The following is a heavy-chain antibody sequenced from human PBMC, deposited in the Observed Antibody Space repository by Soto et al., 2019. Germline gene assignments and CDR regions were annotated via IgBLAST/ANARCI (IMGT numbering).Heavy chain of an antibody. CDR2: IYYSGST. Sequence: QVQLQESGPGLVKPSETLSLTCTVSGGSISSYYWSWIRQPPGKGLEWIGYIYYSGSTNYNPSLKSRVTISVDTSKNQFSLKQSSVTAADTAVYYCARVASSKDDFWSGYGFWFDPWGQGTLVTVSS. CDR1: GGSISSYY. D-gene: IGHD3-3*01. J-gene: IGHJ5*02. V-gene: IGHV4-59*01. CDR3: ARVASSKDDFWSGYGFWFDP.